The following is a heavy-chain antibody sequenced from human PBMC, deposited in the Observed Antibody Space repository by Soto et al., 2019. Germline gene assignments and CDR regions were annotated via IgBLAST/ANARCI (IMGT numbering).Heavy chain of an antibody. Sequence: SAPTPVNTAPTLTLTCTFAGSSLSTSGVGVGWIRQPPGKDLERLAHSYLDDDKRYSPSLKSKLTITNDTSKNQMVLTMTNMDPEDTAPYYCGHIGPAIVVVPAARYDWFDRWGQGTLVTVSS. CDR2: SYLDDDK. D-gene: IGHD2-2*01. J-gene: IGHJ5*02. CDR3: GHIGPAIVVVPAARYDWFDR. V-gene: IGHV2-5*02. CDR1: GSSLSTSGVG.